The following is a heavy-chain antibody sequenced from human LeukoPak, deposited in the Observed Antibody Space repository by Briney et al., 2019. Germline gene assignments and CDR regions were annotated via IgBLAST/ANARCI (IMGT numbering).Heavy chain of an antibody. J-gene: IGHJ3*02. CDR3: AKDREVVVVAATTFDI. CDR1: GFTFSDYY. CDR2: ISSSGSTI. Sequence: GXSLRLSCAASGFTFSDYYMSWIRQAPGKGLEWVSYISSSGSTIYYADSVKGRFTIYRDNAKNSVYLKMNSLRAEDTAVYYCAKDREVVVVAATTFDIWGQGTMVTVSS. V-gene: IGHV3-11*01. D-gene: IGHD2-15*01.